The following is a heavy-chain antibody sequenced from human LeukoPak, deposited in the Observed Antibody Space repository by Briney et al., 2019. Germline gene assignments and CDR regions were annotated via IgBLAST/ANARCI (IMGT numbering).Heavy chain of an antibody. CDR1: GYTFTTYG. CDR3: AISGWSEKYDFDF. J-gene: IGHJ4*02. V-gene: IGHV1-18*01. Sequence: VASVKVSCKASGYTFTTYGITWVRQAPGQGLEWMGGVSTYGGNTKYAQNLQGRVTMTTDTTTSTAYMELRSLRSDDTVVYYCAISGWSEKYDFDFWGQGTLVTVSS. D-gene: IGHD6-25*01. CDR2: VSTYGGNT.